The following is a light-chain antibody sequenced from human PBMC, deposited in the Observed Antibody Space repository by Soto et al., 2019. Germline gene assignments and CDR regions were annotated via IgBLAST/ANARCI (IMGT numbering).Light chain of an antibody. V-gene: IGKV3-20*01. J-gene: IGKJ2*01. Sequence: EIVLTQSPGTLSLSPGERATLSCWASQSVSSSYLAWYQQKPGQAPRLLIYGASSRATGIPDRFSGSGSGTDFTLTISRLEPEDFAVYYCQLYGSSPPMYTFGQGTKLEIK. CDR3: QLYGSSPPMYT. CDR2: GAS. CDR1: QSVSSSY.